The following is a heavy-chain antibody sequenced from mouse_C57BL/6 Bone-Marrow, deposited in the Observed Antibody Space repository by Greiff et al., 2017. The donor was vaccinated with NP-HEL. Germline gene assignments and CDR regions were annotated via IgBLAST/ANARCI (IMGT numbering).Heavy chain of an antibody. Sequence: VQLQQSGPELVKPGASVKLSCTASGYTFSTSWMNWMKQRPGKGLEWIGRIYPGDGDTHYSGNFEGKASLTADKSSNSAYMQLSSLTSEDSAVYFCARGESWGACFDYGGQGTTLTVSA. D-gene: IGHD6-1*01. CDR1: GYTFSTSW. V-gene: IGHV1-82*01. J-gene: IGHJ2*01. CDR2: IYPGDGDT. CDR3: ARGESWGACFDY.